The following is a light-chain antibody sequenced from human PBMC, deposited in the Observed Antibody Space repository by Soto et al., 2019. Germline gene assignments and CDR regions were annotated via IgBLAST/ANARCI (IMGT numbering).Light chain of an antibody. Sequence: QSVLTQPASVSGSPGQAITIPCSGTSSDVGAYNYVSWYQQHPGKAPKLIIYGVSNRPSGVSNRFSGSKSGNTAFLIISGLQAEDEADYYCNSYAGTSYVFGSGTKV. CDR1: SSDVGAYNY. V-gene: IGLV2-14*01. J-gene: IGLJ1*01. CDR2: GVS. CDR3: NSYAGTSYV.